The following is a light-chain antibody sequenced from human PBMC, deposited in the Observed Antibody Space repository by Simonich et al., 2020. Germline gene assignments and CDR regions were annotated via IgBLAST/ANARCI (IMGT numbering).Light chain of an antibody. J-gene: IGKJ1*01. Sequence: DIQMTQSPSTLSASVGDRVTITCRASQSISSWLAWYQQNPGKAPKRLSYKASSLESGVPSRFSGSGSGTEFTLTISSLQPDDFATYYCQQYNSYSRTFGQGTKVEIK. V-gene: IGKV1-5*03. CDR1: QSISSW. CDR3: QQYNSYSRT. CDR2: KAS.